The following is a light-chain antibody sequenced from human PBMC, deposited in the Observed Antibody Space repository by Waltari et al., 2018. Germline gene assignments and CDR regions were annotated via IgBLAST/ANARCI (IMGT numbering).Light chain of an antibody. J-gene: IGKJ1*01. CDR2: GVS. CDR1: RTVYSDY. CDR3: QHYGGFPWS. V-gene: IGKV3-20*01. Sequence: DTLLTQSPGTLSLSPGERATLSYRASRTVYSDYLAWYQQKSGQAPSLLIYGVSNRATGVADRFSGSGSGTDFYLTITRLEPEDAAVYFCQHYGGFPWSFGQGTKVEIK.